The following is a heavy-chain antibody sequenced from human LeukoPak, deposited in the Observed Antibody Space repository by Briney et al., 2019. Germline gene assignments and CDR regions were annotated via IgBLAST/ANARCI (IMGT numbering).Heavy chain of an antibody. V-gene: IGHV1-46*01. CDR1: GYTLTELS. J-gene: IGHJ4*02. CDR3: ARWTTTYLDY. Sequence: ASVKVSCKVSGYTLTELSIHWVRQSPGQGLEWMGIVNPSGDSTNYAQKFQGRVTMTRDTSTSTVYMELSSLRSEDTAVYYCARWTTTYLDYWGQGTLVTVSS. D-gene: IGHD3/OR15-3a*01. CDR2: VNPSGDST.